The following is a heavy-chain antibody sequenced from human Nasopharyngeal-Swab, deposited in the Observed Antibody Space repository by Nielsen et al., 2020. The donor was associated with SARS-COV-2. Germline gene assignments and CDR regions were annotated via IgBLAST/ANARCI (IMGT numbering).Heavy chain of an antibody. CDR2: IIPIFGTA. Sequence: SVKVSCKASGGTFSSYAISWVRQAPGQGLEWMGGIIPIFGTANYAQKFQGRVTITADESTSTAYMELSSLRSEGTAVYYCARETLDNYDLPLGMDVWGQGTTVTVSS. V-gene: IGHV1-69*13. CDR3: ARETLDNYDLPLGMDV. D-gene: IGHD3-3*01. J-gene: IGHJ6*02. CDR1: GGTFSSYA.